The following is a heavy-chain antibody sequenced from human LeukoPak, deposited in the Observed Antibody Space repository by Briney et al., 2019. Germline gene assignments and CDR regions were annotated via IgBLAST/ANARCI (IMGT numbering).Heavy chain of an antibody. CDR1: GFTFSNYA. J-gene: IGHJ4*02. CDR2: ISGSGGST. V-gene: IGHV3-23*01. Sequence: GGSLRLSCAASGFTFSNYAMTWVRQAPGKGLEWVSSISGSGGSTYYADSVKGRFTISRDKSKNTLYLQMNSLTAEDTAVYYCAKASIVGATDFDYWGQGTLVTVSS. D-gene: IGHD1-26*01. CDR3: AKASIVGATDFDY.